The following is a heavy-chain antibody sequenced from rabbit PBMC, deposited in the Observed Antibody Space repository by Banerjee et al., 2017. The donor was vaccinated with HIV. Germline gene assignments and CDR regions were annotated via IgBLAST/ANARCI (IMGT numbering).Heavy chain of an antibody. J-gene: IGHJ4*01. CDR1: GFSFSSGYD. V-gene: IGHV1S45*01. Sequence: QEQLEESGGGLVKPGASLTLTCTASGFSFSSGYDMCWVRQAPGKGLEWIAYIYNGDGSTYDASWAKGPFTITKTSPTTVTLQMTSLTAADTATYFCARDPGGWANLWGQGTLVTVS. D-gene: IGHD4-1*01. CDR3: ARDPGGWANL. CDR2: IYNGDGST.